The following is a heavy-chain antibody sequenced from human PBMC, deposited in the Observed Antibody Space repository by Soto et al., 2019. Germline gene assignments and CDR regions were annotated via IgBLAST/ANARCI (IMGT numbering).Heavy chain of an antibody. CDR3: AREPGQNWFDP. D-gene: IGHD7-27*01. Sequence: SETLSLTCAVSGGSISSGGYSWSWIRQPPGKGLEWIGYIYHSGSTYYNPSLKSRVTISVDRSKNQFPLKLSSVTAADTAVYYCAREPGQNWFDPWGQGTLVTVSS. CDR2: IYHSGST. CDR1: GGSISSGGYS. V-gene: IGHV4-30-2*01. J-gene: IGHJ5*02.